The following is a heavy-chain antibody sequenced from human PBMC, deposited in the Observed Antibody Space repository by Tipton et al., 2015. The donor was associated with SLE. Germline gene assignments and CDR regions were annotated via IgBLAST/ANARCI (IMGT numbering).Heavy chain of an antibody. CDR1: GFTFSSYS. J-gene: IGHJ3*02. D-gene: IGHD3-10*01. V-gene: IGHV3-21*01. CDR2: ISSSSSYI. CDR3: ARRIYGSGTFDI. Sequence: SLRLSCAASGFTFSSYSMNWVRQAPGKGLEWVSSISSSSSYIYYADSVKGRFTISRDNAKNSLYLQMNSLRAEDTAVYYCARRIYGSGTFDIWGQGTMVTVSS.